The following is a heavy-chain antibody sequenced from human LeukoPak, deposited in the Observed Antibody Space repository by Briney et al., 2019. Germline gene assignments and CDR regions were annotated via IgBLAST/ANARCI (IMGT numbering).Heavy chain of an antibody. Sequence: PSETLSLTCTVSGGSISSYYWSWIRQPAGKGLEWIGRIYTSGSTNYNPSLKSRVTMSVDTSKNQFSLKLSSVTAADTAVYYCARDAYYDSSGYYAYYYGMDVWGQGTTVTVSS. J-gene: IGHJ6*02. CDR3: ARDAYYDSSGYYAYYYGMDV. CDR2: IYTSGST. CDR1: GGSISSYY. D-gene: IGHD3-22*01. V-gene: IGHV4-4*07.